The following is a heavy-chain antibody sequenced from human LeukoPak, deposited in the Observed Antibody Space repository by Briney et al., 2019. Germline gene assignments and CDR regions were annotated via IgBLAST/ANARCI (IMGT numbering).Heavy chain of an antibody. CDR2: INRDGSST. V-gene: IGHV3-74*01. Sequence: GGSLRLSCTASGFPFSSYWMHWVPQAPGKGLVWVSRINRDGSSTRYADSVKGRFTISSDNAKNTLYLQMNRLRAEDTAVYYCARVSSSWYALDDYWGQGTLVTVSS. CDR1: GFPFSSYW. CDR3: ARVSSSWYALDDY. J-gene: IGHJ4*02. D-gene: IGHD6-13*01.